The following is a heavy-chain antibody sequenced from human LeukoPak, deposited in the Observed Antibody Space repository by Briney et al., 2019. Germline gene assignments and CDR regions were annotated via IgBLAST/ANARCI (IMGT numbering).Heavy chain of an antibody. CDR1: GYSISSGYY. CDR3: GLDSSGLHRSYYYYYMDV. Sequence: SETLSLTCTVSGYSISSGYYWGWIRQPPGKGLEWIGSMEWIGSIYHSGSAYYNPSLKSRVTISVDTSKNQFSLKLSSVTAADTAVYYCGLDSSGLHRSYYYYYMDVWGKGTTVTVSS. D-gene: IGHD3-22*01. J-gene: IGHJ6*03. CDR2: IYHSGSA. V-gene: IGHV4-38-2*02.